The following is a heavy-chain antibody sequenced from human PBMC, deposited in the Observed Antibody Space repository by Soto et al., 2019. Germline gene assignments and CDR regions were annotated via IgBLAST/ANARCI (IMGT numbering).Heavy chain of an antibody. J-gene: IGHJ6*02. D-gene: IGHD3-22*01. CDR2: IYYSGST. Sequence: PSETLSLTCTVSGGSISSYYWSWIRQPPGKGLEWIGYIYYSGSTNYNPSLKSRVTISVDTSKNQFSLRLSSVTAADTAVYYCAREKTVDYYDSNDYYGMDVWGQGTTVTVSS. V-gene: IGHV4-59*01. CDR1: GGSISSYY. CDR3: AREKTVDYYDSNDYYGMDV.